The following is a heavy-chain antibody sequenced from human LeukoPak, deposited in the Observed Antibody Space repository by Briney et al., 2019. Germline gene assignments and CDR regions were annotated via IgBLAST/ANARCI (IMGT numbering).Heavy chain of an antibody. Sequence: ASVTVSCMVSVNTLIKLSIHWVRQAPGKGGEWMGGVDPEYGEKISAPKFPGRLTMTEDTSTDTAYMELSSLNSEGTAGYYCATATIIWGSYRSWLDSWGQGTLVTVSS. D-gene: IGHD3-16*02. CDR3: ATATIIWGSYRSWLDS. CDR1: VNTLIKLS. CDR2: VDPEYGEK. J-gene: IGHJ5*01. V-gene: IGHV1-24*01.